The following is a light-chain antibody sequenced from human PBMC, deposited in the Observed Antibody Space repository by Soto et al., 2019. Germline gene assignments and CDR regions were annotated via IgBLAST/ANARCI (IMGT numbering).Light chain of an antibody. J-gene: IGLJ2*01. V-gene: IGLV3-21*02. CDR2: DDG. CDR1: NIGTTT. Sequence: SYELTQPSSVSVAPGQTATITCGGNNIGTTTVSWYQQKPGQAPVLVVSDDGDRPSGIPDRLSGSNSGNTATLTISRVEAGDEADYYSLVWDISGDHAVFGGGTKVTVL. CDR3: LVWDISGDHAV.